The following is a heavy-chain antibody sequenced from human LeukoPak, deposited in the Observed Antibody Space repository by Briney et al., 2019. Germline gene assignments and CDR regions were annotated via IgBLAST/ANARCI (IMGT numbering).Heavy chain of an antibody. J-gene: IGHJ4*02. CDR3: ARVGGSWYSSSWYGY. CDR2: INHSGST. V-gene: IGHV4-34*01. Sequence: SETLFLTCAVYGGSFSGYYWSWIRQPPGKGLEWIGEINHSGSTNYNPSLKSRVTISVDTSKNQFSLKLSSVTAADTAVYYCARVGGSWYSSSWYGYWGQGTLVTVSS. D-gene: IGHD6-13*01. CDR1: GGSFSGYY.